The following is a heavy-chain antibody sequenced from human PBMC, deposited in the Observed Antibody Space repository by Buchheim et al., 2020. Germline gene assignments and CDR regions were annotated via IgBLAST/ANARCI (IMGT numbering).Heavy chain of an antibody. CDR3: ARAGGYSGASDWLDP. J-gene: IGHJ5*02. V-gene: IGHV4-39*07. Sequence: QLQLQESGPGLVKPSETLSLTCTVSGGSISSSSYYWGWIRQPPGQGLEWIGSIYYSGSTYYNPSLKSRVTISVDTSKNQFSLKLSSVTAADTAVYYCARAGGYSGASDWLDPWGQGTL. D-gene: IGHD5-12*01. CDR1: GGSISSSSYY. CDR2: IYYSGST.